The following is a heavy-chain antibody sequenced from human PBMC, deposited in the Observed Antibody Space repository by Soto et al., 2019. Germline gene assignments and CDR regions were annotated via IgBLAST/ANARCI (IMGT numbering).Heavy chain of an antibody. CDR3: ARQGVPGRRYYDSADYASCYFDP. D-gene: IGHD3-22*01. J-gene: IGHJ4*02. CDR1: GGSISSSSYY. Sequence: QLQLQESGPRLVKPSETLSLTCFVSGGSISSSSYYWVWIRQPPGKGLEWIGSVSYSGSTYYNPYLVSRYTLTVHTSKNLSSLKLRSVTAADPAVYYCARQGVPGRRYYDSADYASCYFDPWGQGTLVTVSS. V-gene: IGHV4-39*01. CDR2: VSYSGST.